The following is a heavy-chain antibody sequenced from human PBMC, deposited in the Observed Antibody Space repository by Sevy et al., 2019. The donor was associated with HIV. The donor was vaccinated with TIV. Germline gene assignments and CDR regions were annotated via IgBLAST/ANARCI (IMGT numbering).Heavy chain of an antibody. Sequence: GGSLRLSCTTSGFTFSSSTMNWVRQAPGKGLEWVSSSSGSGYIYYADSLKGRFTISRDDAKNSLFLQMNSLRADDTAVYYCARAPLELWSNFDYWGQGALVTVSS. CDR3: ARAPLELWSNFDY. D-gene: IGHD3-16*01. CDR2: SSGSGYI. J-gene: IGHJ4*02. V-gene: IGHV3-21*01. CDR1: GFTFSSST.